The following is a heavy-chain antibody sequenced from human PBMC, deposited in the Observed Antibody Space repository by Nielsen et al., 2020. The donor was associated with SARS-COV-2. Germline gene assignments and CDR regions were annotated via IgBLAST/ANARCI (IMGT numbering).Heavy chain of an antibody. Sequence: GESLKISCAASGFTFNSYWMSWVRQAPGKGLEWVANIKQDGSEKYYVDSVKGRFTISRDNAKNTLYLQMKSLRAEDTAVYYCAKAGGGHFDYWGQGTLVTVSS. V-gene: IGHV3-7*03. CDR3: AKAGGGHFDY. CDR1: GFTFNSYW. J-gene: IGHJ4*02. D-gene: IGHD3-10*01. CDR2: IKQDGSEK.